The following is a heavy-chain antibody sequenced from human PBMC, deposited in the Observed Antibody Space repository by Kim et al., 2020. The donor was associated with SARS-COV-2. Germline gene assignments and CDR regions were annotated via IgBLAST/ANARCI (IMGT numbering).Heavy chain of an antibody. Sequence: ASVKVSCKASGYTFTSYGISWVRQAPGQGLEWMGWISAYNGNTNYAQKLQGRVTMTTDTSTSTAYMELRSLRSDDTAVYYCARRDLYYDYYYGMDVWGQGTTVTVSS. CDR1: GYTFTSYG. J-gene: IGHJ6*02. CDR3: ARRDLYYDYYYGMDV. CDR2: ISAYNGNT. V-gene: IGHV1-18*01.